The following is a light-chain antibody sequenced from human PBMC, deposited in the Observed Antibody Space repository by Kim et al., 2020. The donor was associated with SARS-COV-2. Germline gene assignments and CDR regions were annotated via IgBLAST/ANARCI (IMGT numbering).Light chain of an antibody. V-gene: IGKV2-28*01. CDR1: QSLLHSNGYNY. Sequence: EPASISCRSSQSLLHSNGYNYLDWYLQTPGQSTQLLIYLGSNRASGVPDRFSGSGSGTDFTLKISRVEAEDVGVYYCMQALQTPPSFGQGTKLEI. CDR2: LGS. J-gene: IGKJ2*03. CDR3: MQALQTPPS.